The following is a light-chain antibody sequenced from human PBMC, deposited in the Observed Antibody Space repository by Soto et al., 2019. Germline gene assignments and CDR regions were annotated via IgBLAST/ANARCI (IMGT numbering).Light chain of an antibody. J-gene: IGLJ1*01. CDR3: SSYAGRSNV. V-gene: IGLV2-8*01. CDR2: EVN. Sequence: QSALTQPPSASGSPGQSVAISCTGTSSDVGGYNYVSWYQQHPGKAPKLMIYEVNKRPSGVTDRFSGSKSGNTASLTVSGLQAEDEADYYCSSYAGRSNVFGTGTKVTVL. CDR1: SSDVGGYNY.